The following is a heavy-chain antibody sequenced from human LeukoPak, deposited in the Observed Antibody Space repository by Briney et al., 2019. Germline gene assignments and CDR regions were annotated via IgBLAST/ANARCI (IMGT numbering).Heavy chain of an antibody. CDR2: INHSGST. Sequence: KSSETLSLTCAVYGGSFSGYYWSWIRQPPGKGLEWIGEINHSGSTNYNPSLKSRVTISVDTSKNQFSLKLSSVTAADTAVYYCARGPTIFGVVIIRRRVWFDPWGQGTPVTVSS. J-gene: IGHJ5*02. CDR3: ARGPTIFGVVIIRRRVWFDP. V-gene: IGHV4-34*01. D-gene: IGHD3-3*01. CDR1: GGSFSGYY.